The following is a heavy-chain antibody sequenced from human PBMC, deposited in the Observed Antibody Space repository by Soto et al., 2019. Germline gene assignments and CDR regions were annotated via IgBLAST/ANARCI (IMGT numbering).Heavy chain of an antibody. D-gene: IGHD2-2*02. J-gene: IGHJ4*02. CDR1: GGSISSGGYY. CDR2: LDYSGST. CDR3: ARGRIAVVCSSTSCYTGVVDY. Sequence: QVQLQESGPGLVKPSQTLYLTCTVSGGSISSGGYYWSWIRQHPGKGLEWIGYLDYSGSTYYNPSLKSRVTISVDSSKHQFSLKLSCVAAADTAVYYCARGRIAVVCSSTSCYTGVVDYWGQGTLVTVSS. V-gene: IGHV4-31*03.